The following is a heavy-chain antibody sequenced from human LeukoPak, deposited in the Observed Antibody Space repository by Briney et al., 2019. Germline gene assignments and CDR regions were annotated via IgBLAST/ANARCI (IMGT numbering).Heavy chain of an antibody. J-gene: IGHJ2*01. V-gene: IGHV3-11*01. Sequence: GGSLRLSCAASGFTFSDYYMSWIRQAPGKGLEWVSYISSSGSTIYYADSVKGRFTISRDNAKNSLYLQMNSLRAEDTAVYYCAKDRDTNWXXXYFDLWGRGTLVTVSS. CDR2: ISSSGSTI. D-gene: IGHD1-1*01. CDR1: GFTFSDYY. CDR3: AKDRDTNWXXXYFDL.